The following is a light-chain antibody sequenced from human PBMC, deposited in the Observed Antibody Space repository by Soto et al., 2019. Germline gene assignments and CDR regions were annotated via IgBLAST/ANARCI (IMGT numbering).Light chain of an antibody. CDR1: QSISSY. V-gene: IGKV1-39*01. CDR2: AAS. Sequence: DIQITQSPSSLSASVGDRVTITCRASQSISSYLNWYQQKPGKAPNLLIYAASSLQSGVPSKFSGSGSGTDFTLTISSLQPEDFATYYCQQSYSSPFTFGPGTNVDIK. J-gene: IGKJ3*01. CDR3: QQSYSSPFT.